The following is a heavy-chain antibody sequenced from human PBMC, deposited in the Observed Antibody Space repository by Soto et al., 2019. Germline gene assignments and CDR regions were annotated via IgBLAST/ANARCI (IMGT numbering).Heavy chain of an antibody. CDR3: ARERGGYSYGDY. CDR2: VNIYEGTT. D-gene: IGHD5-18*01. V-gene: IGHV1-18*01. J-gene: IGHJ4*02. CDR1: GYTFISYG. Sequence: QVQLVQSGAEVKKPGASVKVSCKPSGYTFISYGITWVRQAPGQGLEWMGWVNIYEGTTNYAQKFQGRVTMTTDTSTSTVYLELRSLRSDDTDIYYCARERGGYSYGDYWGQGSLVTVSS.